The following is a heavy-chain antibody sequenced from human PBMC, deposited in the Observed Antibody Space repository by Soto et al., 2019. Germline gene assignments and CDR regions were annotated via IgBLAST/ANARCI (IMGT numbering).Heavy chain of an antibody. D-gene: IGHD2-15*01. V-gene: IGHV4-4*07. CDR1: GGSISSYY. Sequence: SETLSLTCTVSGGSISSYYWSWIRQPAGKGLEWIGRIYTSGSTNYNPSLKSRVTMSVDTSKNQFSLKLSSVTAADTAVHYCARDGRRYCSGGSCDWFDPWGQGTLVTVSS. J-gene: IGHJ5*02. CDR3: ARDGRRYCSGGSCDWFDP. CDR2: IYTSGST.